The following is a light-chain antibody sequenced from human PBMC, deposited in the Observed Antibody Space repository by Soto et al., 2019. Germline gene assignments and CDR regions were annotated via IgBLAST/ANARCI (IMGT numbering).Light chain of an antibody. V-gene: IGLV2-14*03. Sequence: QSVLTQPASVSGSPGQSIAISCTGTSSDVGGYNYVSWYQQHPGKAPKLMIYDVSNRPSGVSNRFSGSKSVNTASLTISGLQAEDEADYYCSSYTSSGTRVFGGGTKLTVL. CDR3: SSYTSSGTRV. CDR2: DVS. J-gene: IGLJ2*01. CDR1: SSDVGGYNY.